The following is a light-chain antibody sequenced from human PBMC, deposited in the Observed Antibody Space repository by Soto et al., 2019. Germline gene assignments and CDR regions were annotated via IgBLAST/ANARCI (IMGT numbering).Light chain of an antibody. J-gene: IGKJ4*01. CDR1: QSVSSSY. CDR3: QQYGSSPLT. CDR2: GAS. V-gene: IGKV3-20*01. Sequence: EIVLTQSPGTLSLSPGERATLSCRASQSVSSSYLAWYQQKPGQAPRLLIYGASSSATGIPDRFSGSGSGTDFTVTISRLGPEDFAVYYCQQYGSSPLTFGGGPKVEIK.